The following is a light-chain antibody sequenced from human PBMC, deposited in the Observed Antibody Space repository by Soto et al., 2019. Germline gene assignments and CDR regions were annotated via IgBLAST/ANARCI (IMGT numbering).Light chain of an antibody. V-gene: IGKV3-15*01. CDR3: QQYNHWPRMLS. J-gene: IGKJ4*01. Sequence: EILLTQSPVTLSVSPGARATLSCRASQSLTSNLAWYQQRPGQAPSLLIYDTSTRATDVPARFSGSGSGTEFTLTLASLQSEDFAVYYCQQYNHWPRMLSFGGGTRVEL. CDR2: DTS. CDR1: QSLTSN.